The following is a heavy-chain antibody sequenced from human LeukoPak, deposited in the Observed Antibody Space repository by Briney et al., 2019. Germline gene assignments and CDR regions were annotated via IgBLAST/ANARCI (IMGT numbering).Heavy chain of an antibody. CDR1: GGSISSTSYY. J-gene: IGHJ4*02. V-gene: IGHV4-39*02. CDR2: IYYSGGT. CDR3: AREMTGDPAAGGVFDY. D-gene: IGHD7-27*01. Sequence: SETLSLTCTVSGGSISSTSYYWGWIRQPPGKGLEWIGSIYYSGGTYYNPSLKSRVTISVDTSKNHFSLKLSSVTAADTAVYYCAREMTGDPAAGGVFDYWGQGTLVTVSS.